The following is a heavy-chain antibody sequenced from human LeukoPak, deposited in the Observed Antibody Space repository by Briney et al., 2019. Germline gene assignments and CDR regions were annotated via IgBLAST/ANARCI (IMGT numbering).Heavy chain of an antibody. CDR3: ARDHDIGSYYDFSTNLGY. Sequence: PGGSLRLSCAASGFTFSSYGMHWVRQAPGKGLEWVAFILYDGSKKYYADSVKGRFTISRDNSKNTLFLQMSSLRAEDTAVYYCARDHDIGSYYDFSTNLGYWGQGTLVTVSS. D-gene: IGHD3-3*01. CDR1: GFTFSSYG. V-gene: IGHV3-30*02. J-gene: IGHJ4*02. CDR2: ILYDGSKK.